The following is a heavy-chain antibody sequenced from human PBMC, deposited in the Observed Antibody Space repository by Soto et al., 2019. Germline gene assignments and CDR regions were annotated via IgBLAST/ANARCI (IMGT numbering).Heavy chain of an antibody. CDR2: IMPIFRAP. CDR3: ASWLKGPDIGNYYYGMDV. J-gene: IGHJ6*02. Sequence: QVQLVQSGAEVKKPGSSVKVSCKASGGAFSDYAFSWVRQAPGQGLEWLGGIMPIFRAPDYEQKFQGRVTITAXEXTXTXXMEMNSLRSEDTAVYYCASWLKGPDIGNYYYGMDVWGQGTTVTVS. D-gene: IGHD2-15*01. CDR1: GGAFSDYA. V-gene: IGHV1-69*12.